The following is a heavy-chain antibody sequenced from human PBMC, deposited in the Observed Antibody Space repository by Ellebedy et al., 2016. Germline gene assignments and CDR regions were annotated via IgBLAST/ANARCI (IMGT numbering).Heavy chain of an antibody. CDR1: GFLLNTSGMC. V-gene: IGHV2-70*11. CDR3: ARAIVAKVPYYYYYGMDV. J-gene: IGHJ6*02. Sequence: SGPTLVKPTQTLTLTCTFSGFLLNTSGMCVSWIRQPPGKALEWLARIDWDDDKYYRTSLKTRLTISKDTSKNQVVLTMANMDPVDTATFYCARAIVAKVPYYYYYGMDVWGQGTTVTVSS. D-gene: IGHD5-12*01. CDR2: IDWDDDK.